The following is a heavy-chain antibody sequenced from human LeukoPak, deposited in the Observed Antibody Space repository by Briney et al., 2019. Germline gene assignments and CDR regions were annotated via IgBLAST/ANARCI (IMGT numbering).Heavy chain of an antibody. CDR3: ARARYSSGWYDY. Sequence: GGSLRLSCAASGFTFSSYWMHWVRQAPGKGLVWVSRINSDGSSTSYADSAKGRFTISRDNAKNTLYLQMNSLRAEDTAVYYCARARYSSGWYDYWGQGTLVTVSS. V-gene: IGHV3-74*01. CDR2: INSDGSST. D-gene: IGHD6-19*01. J-gene: IGHJ4*02. CDR1: GFTFSSYW.